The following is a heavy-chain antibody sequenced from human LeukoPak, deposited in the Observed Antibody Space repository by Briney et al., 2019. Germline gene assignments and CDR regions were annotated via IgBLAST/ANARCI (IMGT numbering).Heavy chain of an antibody. CDR1: GYTLTELS. Sequence: ASVKVSCKVSGYTLTELSMHWVRQAPGKGLEWMGGFDPEDGETFYAQKFQGRVTMTEDTSTDTAYMELSSLRSEDTAVYYCATPYYYDSSGYSDYFDYWGQGTLVTVSS. V-gene: IGHV1-24*01. CDR2: FDPEDGET. D-gene: IGHD3-22*01. J-gene: IGHJ4*02. CDR3: ATPYYYDSSGYSDYFDY.